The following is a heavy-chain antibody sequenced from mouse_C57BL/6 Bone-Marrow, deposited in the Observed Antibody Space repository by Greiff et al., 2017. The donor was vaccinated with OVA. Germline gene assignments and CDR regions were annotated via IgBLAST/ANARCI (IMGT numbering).Heavy chain of an antibody. V-gene: IGHV5-15*01. J-gene: IGHJ1*03. D-gene: IGHD2-1*01. CDR2: ISNLAYSI. CDR1: GFTFSDYG. Sequence: EVKVIESGGGLVQPGGSLKLSCAASGFTFSDYGMAWVRQAPRKGPEWVAFISNLAYSIYYADTVTGRFTISRENAKNTLYLEMSSLRSEDTAMYYCARHYGNYVWYFDVWGTGTTVTVAS. CDR3: ARHYGNYVWYFDV.